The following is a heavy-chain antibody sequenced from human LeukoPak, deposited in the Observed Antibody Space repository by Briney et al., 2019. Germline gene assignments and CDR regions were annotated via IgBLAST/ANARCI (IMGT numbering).Heavy chain of an antibody. J-gene: IGHJ3*02. D-gene: IGHD3-3*01. Sequence: SETLSLTCAVYGGSFSGYYWSWIRQPPGKGLEWIGEINHSGSTNYNPSLKSRVTISVDTSKNQFSLKLSSVTAADTAVYYCARDRGSGFDIWGQGTMVTVSS. CDR2: INHSGST. CDR1: GGSFSGYY. CDR3: ARDRGSGFDI. V-gene: IGHV4-34*01.